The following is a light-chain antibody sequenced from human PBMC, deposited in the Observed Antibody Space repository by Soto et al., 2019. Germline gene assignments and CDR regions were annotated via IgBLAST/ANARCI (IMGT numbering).Light chain of an antibody. CDR3: QQYNTYPWT. CDR1: QVISTS. Sequence: IQLTQSPSFLSPSIGESVTITCRASQVISTSLAWYQQKPGKAPKLLIYKASSLESGVSSRFSGSGSGTEFTLTISSLQPDDFATYYCQQYNTYPWTFGQGTKVDIK. J-gene: IGKJ1*01. CDR2: KAS. V-gene: IGKV1-5*03.